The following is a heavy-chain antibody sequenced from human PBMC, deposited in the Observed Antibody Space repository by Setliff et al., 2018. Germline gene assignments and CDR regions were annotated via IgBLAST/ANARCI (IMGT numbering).Heavy chain of an antibody. D-gene: IGHD3-3*01. Sequence: ASVKVSCKASGGPFSSYAISWVRQAPGQGLEWMGGIIPIFGTANYAQKFQGRVTITADESTSTAYMELSSLRSEDTAVYYCARGYRGYYNFWSGSQGANWFDPWGQGTLVTV. CDR3: ARGYRGYYNFWSGSQGANWFDP. J-gene: IGHJ5*02. CDR1: GGPFSSYA. V-gene: IGHV1-69*13. CDR2: IIPIFGTA.